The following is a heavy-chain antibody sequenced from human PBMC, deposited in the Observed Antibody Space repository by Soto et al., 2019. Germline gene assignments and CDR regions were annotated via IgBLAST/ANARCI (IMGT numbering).Heavy chain of an antibody. V-gene: IGHV3-23*01. CDR3: XXXXXXXXXXFDI. Sequence: EVQLLESGGGLVQPGGSLRLSCAASGFTFSNYAMSWVRQAPGKGLEWVSAISGSGGSTYYADSVKGRFTISRDNSKXXXXXXXXXXXXXXXXXXXXXXXXXXXXXXFDIWGQGTMVTVSS. CDR1: GFTFSNYA. J-gene: IGHJ3*02. CDR2: ISGSGGST.